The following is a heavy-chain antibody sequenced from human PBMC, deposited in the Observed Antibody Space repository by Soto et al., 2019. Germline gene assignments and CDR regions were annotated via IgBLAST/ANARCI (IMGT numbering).Heavy chain of an antibody. J-gene: IGHJ4*02. CDR2: IIPIFGTA. CDR1: GGTFSSYP. V-gene: IGHV1-69*13. D-gene: IGHD5-18*01. CDR3: ARDRGVQLWSHFDY. Sequence: ASVKVSCKASGGTFSSYPISCVRQPPGQGLEWMGGIIPIFGTANYAQKFQGRVTITADESTSTAYMQLSSLRSEDTAVYYCARDRGVQLWSHFDYWGQGTLVTVSS.